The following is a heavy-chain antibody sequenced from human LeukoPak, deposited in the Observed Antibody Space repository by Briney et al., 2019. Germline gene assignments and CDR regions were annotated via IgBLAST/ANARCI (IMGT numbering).Heavy chain of an antibody. CDR3: ARDYSSGWYTDY. CDR1: GFTFSSYG. CDR2: ISSSSSYI. V-gene: IGHV3-21*01. Sequence: PGGSLRLSCAASGFTFSSYGMHWVRQAPGKGLEWVSSISSSSSYIYYADSVKGRFTISRDNAKNSLYLQMNSLRAEDTAVYYCARDYSSGWYTDYWGQGTLVTVSS. J-gene: IGHJ4*02. D-gene: IGHD6-19*01.